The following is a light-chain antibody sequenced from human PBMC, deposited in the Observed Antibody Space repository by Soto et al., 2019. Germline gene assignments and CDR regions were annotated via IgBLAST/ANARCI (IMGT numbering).Light chain of an antibody. V-gene: IGKV3D-20*02. J-gene: IGKJ1*01. Sequence: EVVLTQSPGTLSLSPGERATLSCRASQSVRSSYLAWYQQKPGQSPRLLIYGASRRATGIPDRFSGSASGTDFSLTISRLEPEDFAVYYCQQHNNWPPTFGQGTKVEIK. CDR1: QSVRSSY. CDR3: QQHNNWPPT. CDR2: GAS.